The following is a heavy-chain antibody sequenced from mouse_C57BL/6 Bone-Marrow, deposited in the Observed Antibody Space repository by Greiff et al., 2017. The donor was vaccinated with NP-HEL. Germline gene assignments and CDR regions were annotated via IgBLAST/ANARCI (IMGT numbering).Heavy chain of an antibody. D-gene: IGHD1-1*01. J-gene: IGHJ2*01. CDR1: GYTFTSYW. Sequence: QVQLQQPGAELVMPGASVKLSCKASGYTFTSYWMHWVKQRPGQGLEWIGEIDPSDSYTHYNQKFKGKSTLTVDKSSSTAYMQLSSRTSEDSAVYYCARGGGTTVTDYWGQGTTLTVSS. CDR3: ARGGGTTVTDY. CDR2: IDPSDSYT. V-gene: IGHV1-69*01.